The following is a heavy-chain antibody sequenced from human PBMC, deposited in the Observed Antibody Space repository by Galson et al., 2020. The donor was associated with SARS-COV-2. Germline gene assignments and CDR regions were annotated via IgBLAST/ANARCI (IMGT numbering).Heavy chain of an antibody. CDR2: ISSSSSYI. CDR1: GFTFSSYS. D-gene: IGHD3-16*01. V-gene: IGHV3-21*01. J-gene: IGHJ4*02. Sequence: GGSLRLSCAASGFTFSSYSMNWVRQAPGKGLEWVSSISSSSSYIYYADSVKGRFTISRDNAKNSLYLQMNSLRAEDTAVYYCASMGWAYDYVWGPIDHWGQGTLVTVSS. CDR3: ASMGWAYDYVWGPIDH.